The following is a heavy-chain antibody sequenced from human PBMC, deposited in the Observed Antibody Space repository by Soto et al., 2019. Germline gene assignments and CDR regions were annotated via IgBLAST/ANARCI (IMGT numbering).Heavy chain of an antibody. CDR2: IYYSGST. D-gene: IGHD3-22*01. CDR1: GGSISSGGYY. J-gene: IGHJ4*02. V-gene: IGHV4-31*03. CDR3: ARAAGGRNYYDSSGYYGGYFDY. Sequence: QVQLQESGPGLVKPSQTLSLTCTVSGGSISSGGYYWSWIRQHPGKGLEWIGYIYYSGSTYYNPSLKSRVNISVDTSKNQFSLKLSSVTAADTAVYYCARAAGGRNYYDSSGYYGGYFDYWGQGTLVTVSS.